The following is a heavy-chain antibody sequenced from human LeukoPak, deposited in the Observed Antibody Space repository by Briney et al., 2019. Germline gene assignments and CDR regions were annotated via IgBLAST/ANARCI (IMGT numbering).Heavy chain of an antibody. CDR3: AKEYYYGSGSYLGAAFDI. Sequence: GGSLRLSCAASGFTFDDYAMHLVRHAPGKGLEWVSGISWNSGSIGYADSVKGRFTISRDNAKNSLYLQMNSLRAEDTALYYCAKEYYYGSGSYLGAAFDIWGQGTMVTVSS. CDR1: GFTFDDYA. J-gene: IGHJ3*02. V-gene: IGHV3-9*01. D-gene: IGHD3-10*01. CDR2: ISWNSGSI.